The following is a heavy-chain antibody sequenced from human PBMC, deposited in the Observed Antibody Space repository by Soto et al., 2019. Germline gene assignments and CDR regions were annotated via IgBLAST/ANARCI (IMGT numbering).Heavy chain of an antibody. CDR2: INHSGST. J-gene: IGHJ5*02. Sequence: QVQLQQWGAGLLKPSETLSLTCAVYGGSFSGYYWSWIRQPPGKGLEWIGEINHSGSTNYNPSLKSRVTISVDTSKNQFSLKLSSVTAADTAVYYCARGGGSSGGYNWFDPWGQGTLATVSS. CDR1: GGSFSGYY. CDR3: ARGGGSSGGYNWFDP. D-gene: IGHD6-19*01. V-gene: IGHV4-34*01.